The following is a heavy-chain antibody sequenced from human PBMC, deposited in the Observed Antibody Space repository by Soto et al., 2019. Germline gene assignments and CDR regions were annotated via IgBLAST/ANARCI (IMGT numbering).Heavy chain of an antibody. D-gene: IGHD2-15*01. V-gene: IGHV1-69*01. CDR3: ARSAGYCSGNSWYSVTGYYYGMDV. Sequence: QVQLVQSGTDVKRPGSSVKLSCKASGGTFSTYVFSWVRQAPGQGLEWMGGIIPRRGAAKCAQKFQGRVTRTADESTSTVYMVMSSLKSEDTTMYYCARSAGYCSGNSWYSVTGYYYGMDVWGQGTTVTVSS. CDR2: IIPRRGAA. J-gene: IGHJ6*02. CDR1: GGTFSTYV.